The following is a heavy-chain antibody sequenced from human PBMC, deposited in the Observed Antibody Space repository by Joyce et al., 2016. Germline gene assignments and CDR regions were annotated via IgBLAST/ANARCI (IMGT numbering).Heavy chain of an antibody. J-gene: IGHJ4*02. CDR1: GYTFTGYY. V-gene: IGHV1-2*04. D-gene: IGHD3/OR15-3a*01. CDR2: INPNNGDT. CDR3: ARDSADRTYDFWSGYYFDF. Sequence: QVQLVRSGAEVGKPGASVKVSCKAFGYTFTGYYIHWVRQAPGQGLEWMGWINPNNGDTYYAQKFQAWVTMTRDTSISAAYMELNKLRSDDTAVFYCARDSADRTYDFWSGYYFDFWGQGTLVTVSS.